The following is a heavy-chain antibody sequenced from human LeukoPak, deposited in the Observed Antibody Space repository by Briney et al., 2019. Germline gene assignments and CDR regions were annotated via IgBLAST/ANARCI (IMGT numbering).Heavy chain of an antibody. CDR2: ISAYNGNT. D-gene: IGHD3-10*01. J-gene: IGHJ4*02. CDR3: AGDSVDGSGTYYNDSPDY. Sequence: ASVKVSCKASGYTFTSYGITWVRQAPGQGLEWMAWISAYNGNTDYAQNLRGRDTMTTDTSTSTAYMELRSLRSDDTAVYYCAGDSVDGSGTYYNDSPDYWGQGTLVTVSS. V-gene: IGHV1-18*01. CDR1: GYTFTSYG.